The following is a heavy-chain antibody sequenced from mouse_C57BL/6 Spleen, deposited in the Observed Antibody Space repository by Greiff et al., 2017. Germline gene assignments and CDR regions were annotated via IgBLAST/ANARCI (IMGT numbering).Heavy chain of an antibody. J-gene: IGHJ2*01. V-gene: IGHV1-64*01. CDR3: AIEFITTVVANFDY. CDR2: IHPNSGST. Sequence: QVQLKQPGAELVKPGASVKLSCKASGYTFTSYWMHWVKQRPGQGLEWIGMIHPNSGSTNYNEKFKSKATLTVDKSSSTAYMQLNILTSKDSAVYFCAIEFITTVVANFDYWGQGTTLTVSS. CDR1: GYTFTSYW. D-gene: IGHD1-1*01.